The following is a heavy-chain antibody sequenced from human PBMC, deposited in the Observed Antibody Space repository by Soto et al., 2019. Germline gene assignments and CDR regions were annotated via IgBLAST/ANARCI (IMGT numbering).Heavy chain of an antibody. J-gene: IGHJ4*02. D-gene: IGHD3-10*01. CDR2: IYYSGST. CDR3: ARDTTHYYGSGSYPGYFDY. CDR1: GGSISSGGYY. Sequence: SETLSLTCTVSGGSISSGGYYWSWIRQHPGKGLEWIGYIYYSGSTYYNPSLKSRVTISVDTSKNQFSLKLSSVTAADTAVYYCARDTTHYYGSGSYPGYFDYWGQGTLVTVSS. V-gene: IGHV4-31*03.